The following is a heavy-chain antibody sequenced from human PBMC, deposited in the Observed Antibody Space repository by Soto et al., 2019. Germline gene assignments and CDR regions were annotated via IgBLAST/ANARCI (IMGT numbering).Heavy chain of an antibody. J-gene: IGHJ4*02. CDR2: IYYSGST. CDR3: ARSGGYDKNPLDY. D-gene: IGHD5-12*01. Sequence: SETLSLTCTVSGGSISSGGYYWSWIRQHPGKGLEWIGYIYYSGSTYYNPSLKNRVTISVDTSKNQFSLKLSSVTAADTAVYYCARSGGYDKNPLDYWGQGTLVTVSS. V-gene: IGHV4-31*03. CDR1: GGSISSGGYY.